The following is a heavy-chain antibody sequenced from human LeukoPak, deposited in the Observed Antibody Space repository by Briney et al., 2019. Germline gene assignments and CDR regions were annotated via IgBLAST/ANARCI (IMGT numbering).Heavy chain of an antibody. V-gene: IGHV4-34*01. CDR2: INHSGST. CDR1: GGSFSGYY. J-gene: IGHJ5*02. Sequence: SETLSLTCAVYGGSFSGYYWSWIRQPPGKGLEWIGEINHSGSTNYNPSLKSRVTISVDTSKNQFSLKLSSVTAADTAVHYCARPEENWFDPWGQGTLVTVSS. CDR3: ARPEENWFDP.